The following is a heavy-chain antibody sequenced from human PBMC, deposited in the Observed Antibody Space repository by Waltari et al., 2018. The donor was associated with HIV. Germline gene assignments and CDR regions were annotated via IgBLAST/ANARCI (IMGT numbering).Heavy chain of an antibody. D-gene: IGHD3-22*01. CDR2: INHSGST. CDR3: ARALTQNYYDSSALPEDGMDV. CDR1: GGSFSGYY. V-gene: IGHV4-34*01. Sequence: QVQLQQWGAGLLKPSETLSITCAVYGGSFSGYYWSWIRQPPGKGLEWIGEINHSGSTNYNPSLKSRVTISVDTSKNQFSLKLSSVTAADTAVYYCARALTQNYYDSSALPEDGMDVWGQGTTVTVSS. J-gene: IGHJ6*02.